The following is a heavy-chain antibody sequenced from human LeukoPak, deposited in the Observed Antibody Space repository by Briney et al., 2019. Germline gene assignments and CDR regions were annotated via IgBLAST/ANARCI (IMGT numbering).Heavy chain of an antibody. CDR3: ARIRSPLTGYHFDY. D-gene: IGHD3-9*01. Sequence: GGSLRLSCAASGFTFSSYWMSWVRQAPGKGLEWVANIKQDGSEKYYVDSVKGRFTISRDNAKNSLYLQMNSLRAEDTAVYYCARIRSPLTGYHFDYWGQGTLVTVSS. CDR1: GFTFSSYW. CDR2: IKQDGSEK. J-gene: IGHJ4*02. V-gene: IGHV3-7*01.